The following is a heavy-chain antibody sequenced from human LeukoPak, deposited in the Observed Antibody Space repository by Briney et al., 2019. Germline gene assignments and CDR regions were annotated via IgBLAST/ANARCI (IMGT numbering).Heavy chain of an antibody. CDR3: ARDPPILTGPYYYYMDV. Sequence: GGSLRLSCAVSGFTFSSYSMNWVRQAPGKGLEWVSSISTSSSYIYSADSVKGRFIISRDNDKNSLYLQMNSLRADDTAVYYCARDPPILTGPYYYYMDVWGKGTTVTISS. V-gene: IGHV3-21*06. CDR2: ISTSSSYI. J-gene: IGHJ6*03. D-gene: IGHD3-9*01. CDR1: GFTFSSYS.